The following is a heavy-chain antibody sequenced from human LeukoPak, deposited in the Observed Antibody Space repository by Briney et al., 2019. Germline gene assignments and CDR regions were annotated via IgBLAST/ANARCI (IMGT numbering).Heavy chain of an antibody. V-gene: IGHV4-38-2*02. Sequence: SETLSLTCTVSGYSISSGYYWGWIRQPPGKGLEWIGSIYHSGSTYYNPSLKSRVTISVDTSKNQFSLKLSSVTAADTAMYYCARRLYGDYGLDYWGQGTLVTVSS. CDR1: GYSISSGYY. J-gene: IGHJ4*02. CDR2: IYHSGST. CDR3: ARRLYGDYGLDY. D-gene: IGHD4-17*01.